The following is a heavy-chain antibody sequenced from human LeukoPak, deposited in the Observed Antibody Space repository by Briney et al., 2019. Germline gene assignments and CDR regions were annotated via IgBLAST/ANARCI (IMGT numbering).Heavy chain of an antibody. D-gene: IGHD4-23*01. CDR1: GFTFSTYA. J-gene: IGHJ4*02. CDR2: ISGSGGST. CDR3: AKGTTTLVVTKIDY. Sequence: PGGSLRLSCAASGFTFSTYAMSWVRQAPGKGLEWVSVISGSGGSTYYADSVKGRFTISRVNSKNTLYLQMNSLRAEDTAVYYCAKGTTTLVVTKIDYWGQGTLVTVSS. V-gene: IGHV3-23*01.